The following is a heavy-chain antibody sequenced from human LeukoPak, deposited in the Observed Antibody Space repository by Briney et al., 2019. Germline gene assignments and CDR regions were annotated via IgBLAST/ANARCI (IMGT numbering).Heavy chain of an antibody. Sequence: VASVKVSCKASGYTFTGYYMHWVRQAPGQGLEWMGWINPNSGGTNCAQKFQGRVTMTRDTSISTAYMELSRLRSDDTAVYYCARVAAWVGHMDVWGKGTTVTVSS. CDR3: ARVAAWVGHMDV. CDR2: INPNSGGT. J-gene: IGHJ6*03. CDR1: GYTFTGYY. V-gene: IGHV1-2*02. D-gene: IGHD1-26*01.